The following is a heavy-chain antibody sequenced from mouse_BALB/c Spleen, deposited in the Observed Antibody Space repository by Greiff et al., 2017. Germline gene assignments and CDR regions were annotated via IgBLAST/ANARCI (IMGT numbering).Heavy chain of an antibody. CDR1: GFTFSDYY. D-gene: IGHD1-2*01. Sequence: EVQVVESGGGLVKPGGSLKLSCAASGFTFSDYYMYWVRQTPEKRLEWVATISDGGSYTYYPDSVKGRFTISRDNAKNNLYLQMSSLKSEDTAMYYCARDEALLRPAWFAYWGQGTLVTVSA. V-gene: IGHV5-4*02. CDR2: ISDGGSYT. J-gene: IGHJ3*01. CDR3: ARDEALLRPAWFAY.